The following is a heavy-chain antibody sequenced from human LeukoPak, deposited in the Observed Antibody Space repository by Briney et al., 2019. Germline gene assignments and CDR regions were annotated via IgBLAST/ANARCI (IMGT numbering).Heavy chain of an antibody. D-gene: IGHD3-22*01. J-gene: IGHJ5*02. Sequence: PSETLSLTCTVSGGSISSYYWSWIRQPPGKGLEWIGYIYYSGSTNYNPSLKSRVTISVDTSKNQFSLKLSSVTAADTAVYYCARFNYYRSSDYLSWFDPWGQGTLVTVSS. CDR1: GGSISSYY. V-gene: IGHV4-59*08. CDR2: IYYSGST. CDR3: ARFNYYRSSDYLSWFDP.